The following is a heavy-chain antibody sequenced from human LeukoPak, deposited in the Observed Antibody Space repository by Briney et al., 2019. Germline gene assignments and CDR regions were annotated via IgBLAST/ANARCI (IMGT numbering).Heavy chain of an antibody. Sequence: SQTLSLTCAVSGGSISSGGYYWSWIRQPPGKGLELIGYISYSGSTNYNPSLKSRVTISVDTSRDQFSLKLSSVTAADTAVYYCARASNYYGMDVWGQGTTVTVSS. CDR3: ARASNYYGMDV. J-gene: IGHJ6*02. CDR2: ISYSGST. V-gene: IGHV4-61*08. CDR1: GGSISSGGYY.